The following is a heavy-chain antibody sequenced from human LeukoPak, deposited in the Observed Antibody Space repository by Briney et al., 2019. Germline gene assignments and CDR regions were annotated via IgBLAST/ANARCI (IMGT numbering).Heavy chain of an antibody. V-gene: IGHV4-34*01. D-gene: IGHD3-10*01. CDR3: ARFINYGSGSDWFDP. J-gene: IGHJ5*02. Sequence: SETLSLTCAVYGGSFSGYYWSWIRQPPGKAREWMGEINHSGSTNYNPSLKSRVTVSVDTSKNQFSLKLSSVTAADTAVYYCARFINYGSGSDWFDPWGQGTLVTVSS. CDR2: INHSGST. CDR1: GGSFSGYY.